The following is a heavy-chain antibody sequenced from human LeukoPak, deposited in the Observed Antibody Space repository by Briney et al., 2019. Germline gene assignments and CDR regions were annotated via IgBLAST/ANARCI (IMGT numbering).Heavy chain of an antibody. J-gene: IGHJ4*02. CDR2: ISYDGSNK. CDR3: AKEEGRLTGSLFRY. CDR1: GFTFSSYG. Sequence: GGSLRLSRAASGFTFSSYGMHWVRQAPGKGLEWVAVISYDGSNKYYADSVKGRFTISRDNSKNTLYLQMNSLRAEDTAVYYCAKEEGRLTGSLFRYWGQGTLVTVSS. V-gene: IGHV3-30*18. D-gene: IGHD3-9*01.